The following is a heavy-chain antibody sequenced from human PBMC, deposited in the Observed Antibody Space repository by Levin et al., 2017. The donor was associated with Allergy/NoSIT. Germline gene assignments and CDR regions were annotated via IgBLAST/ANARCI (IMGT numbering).Heavy chain of an antibody. D-gene: IGHD5-18*01. CDR2: IRSKGRGGTT. J-gene: IGHJ3*01. V-gene: IGHV3-15*01. CDR1: GFTVTDAW. CDR3: ATEGYIYGHHSLEN. Sequence: KAGGSLRLSCAVSGFTVTDAWITWVRQAPGKGLEWIGHIRSKGRGGTTEYAAPVKGRFAISRDDSRSTVFLEMSSLKIEDTAVYYCATEGYIYGHHSLENWGQGTMVTVSS.